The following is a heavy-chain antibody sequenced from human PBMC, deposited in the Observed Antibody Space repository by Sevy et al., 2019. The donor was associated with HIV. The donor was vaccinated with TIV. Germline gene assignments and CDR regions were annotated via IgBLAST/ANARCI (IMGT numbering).Heavy chain of an antibody. CDR3: ARDKGWSVGEFDY. CDR1: GDSVSSNSAA. J-gene: IGHJ4*02. Sequence: SQTLSLTCAISGDSVSSNSAAWNWIRQSPSRGLEWLGRTYYSSKWYNDYAVSVKSRITINPDTSKNQFYLQMNSVTPEDTAVYYCARDKGWSVGEFDYWGQGTLVTVSS. D-gene: IGHD6-19*01. V-gene: IGHV6-1*01. CDR2: TYYSSKWYN.